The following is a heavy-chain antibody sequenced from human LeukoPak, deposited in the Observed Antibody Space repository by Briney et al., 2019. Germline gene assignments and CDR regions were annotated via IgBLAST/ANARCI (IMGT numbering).Heavy chain of an antibody. D-gene: IGHD2-2*01. CDR3: ARGDTSHRGSFDY. CDR2: IYSGGST. V-gene: IGHV3-66*01. Sequence: GGSLRHSCAASGFTVSSNYMSWVRQAPGKGLEWVSVIYSGGSTYYADSVKGRFTISRDNSKNTLYLQMNSLRAEDTAVYYCARGDTSHRGSFDYWGQGTLVTVSS. CDR1: GFTVSSNY. J-gene: IGHJ4*02.